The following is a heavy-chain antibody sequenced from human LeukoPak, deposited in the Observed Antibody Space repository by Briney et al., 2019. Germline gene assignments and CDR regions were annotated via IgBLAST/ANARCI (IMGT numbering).Heavy chain of an antibody. Sequence: SETLSLTCAVYGGSFSGYYWNWIRQPPGKGLEWIGEINHSGSTNYNPSLKSRVTVSVDTSKNQFSLKLSSVTAADTAVYYCARVAGGNFDYWGQGTLVTVSS. D-gene: IGHD1-14*01. CDR1: GGSFSGYY. CDR2: INHSGST. V-gene: IGHV4-34*01. J-gene: IGHJ4*02. CDR3: ARVAGGNFDY.